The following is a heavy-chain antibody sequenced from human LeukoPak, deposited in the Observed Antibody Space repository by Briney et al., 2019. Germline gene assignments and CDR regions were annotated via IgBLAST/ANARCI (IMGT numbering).Heavy chain of an antibody. CDR3: ARDGIAVAGTEGVY. Sequence: GASVKVSCKASGYTFTGYYMHWVRQAPGQGLEWMGWINPNSGGTSYAQKFQGRVTMTRDTSISTAYMELSRLRSDDTAVYYCARDGIAVAGTEGVYWGQGTPVTVSS. J-gene: IGHJ4*02. CDR1: GYTFTGYY. CDR2: INPNSGGT. D-gene: IGHD6-19*01. V-gene: IGHV1-2*02.